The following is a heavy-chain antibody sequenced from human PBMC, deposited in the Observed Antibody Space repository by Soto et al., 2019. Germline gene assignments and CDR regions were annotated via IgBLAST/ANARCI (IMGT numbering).Heavy chain of an antibody. D-gene: IGHD3-22*01. J-gene: IGHJ4*02. Sequence: PVGSLRLSCAASGFTFNIYSMNWVRQARGKGLEWVSSISSRSSNIDYADSVKGRFTISRDNANNSLYLQMNNLSADDTAVYYCARDTKMLAPLIYMDHWGRGTLVTVSS. CDR3: ARDTKMLAPLIYMDH. CDR2: ISSRSSNI. CDR1: GFTFNIYS. V-gene: IGHV3-21*01.